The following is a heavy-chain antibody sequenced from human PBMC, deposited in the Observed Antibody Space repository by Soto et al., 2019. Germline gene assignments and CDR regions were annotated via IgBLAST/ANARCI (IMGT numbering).Heavy chain of an antibody. V-gene: IGHV3-21*01. CDR3: ARGGSYYDFWSGYYSP. J-gene: IGHJ5*02. CDR1: GFTFSSYS. Sequence: EVQLVESGGGLVKPGGSLRLSCAASGFTFSSYSMNWVRQAPGKGLEWVSSISSSSSYIYYADSVKGRFTISRDNAKNSLYRQMNSLRAEDTAVYYCARGGSYYDFWSGYYSPWGQGTLVTVSS. CDR2: ISSSSSYI. D-gene: IGHD3-3*01.